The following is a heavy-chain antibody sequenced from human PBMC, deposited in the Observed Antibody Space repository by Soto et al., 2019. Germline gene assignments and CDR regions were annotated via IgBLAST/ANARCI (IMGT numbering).Heavy chain of an antibody. CDR3: ARDHNYYYDSSGFGY. D-gene: IGHD3-22*01. J-gene: IGHJ4*02. CDR1: GFTFSSYS. Sequence: EVQLLESGGGLVQPGGSLRLSCAASGFTFSSYSMNWVRQAPGKGLEWVSSISSSSSYIYYADSVKGRFTISRDNAKNSLYLQMNSLRAEDTAVYYCARDHNYYYDSSGFGYWGQGTLVTVSS. CDR2: ISSSSSYI. V-gene: IGHV3-21*01.